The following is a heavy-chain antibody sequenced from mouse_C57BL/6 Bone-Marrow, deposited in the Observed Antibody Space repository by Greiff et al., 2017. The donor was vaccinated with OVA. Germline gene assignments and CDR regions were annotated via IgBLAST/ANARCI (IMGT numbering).Heavy chain of an antibody. V-gene: IGHV5-4*01. CDR2: ISDGGSYT. Sequence: EVHLVESGGGLVKPGGSLKLSCAASGFTFSSYAMSWVRQTPEKRLEWVATISDGGSYTYYPDNVKGRFTISRDNAKNNLYLQMSHLKSEDTAMYYCARGGRRWFACWGQGTLVTVSA. J-gene: IGHJ3*01. CDR3: ARGGRRWFAC. CDR1: GFTFSSYA.